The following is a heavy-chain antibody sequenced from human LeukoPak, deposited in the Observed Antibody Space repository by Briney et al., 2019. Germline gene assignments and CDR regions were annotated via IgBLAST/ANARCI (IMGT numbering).Heavy chain of an antibody. D-gene: IGHD3-10*01. CDR3: ARGTVGFVTLVRFGPDP. CDR2: IWYDGSNR. J-gene: IGHJ5*02. Sequence: PGGSLRLSCAASGFTFSSHGMHWVRQSPGKVLEWVAVIWYDGSNRYYADSVKGRFTISRDNSKNTLYLQMNSLRVEDTAGYYCARGTVGFVTLVRFGPDPWGQGTLVSVSS. V-gene: IGHV3-33*01. CDR1: GFTFSSHG.